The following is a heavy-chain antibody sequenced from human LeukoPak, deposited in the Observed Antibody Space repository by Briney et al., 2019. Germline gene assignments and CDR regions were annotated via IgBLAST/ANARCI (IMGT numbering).Heavy chain of an antibody. D-gene: IGHD3-3*01. CDR3: ARGKSEFDY. CDR2: ISTGGGNI. CDR1: GFRFSDYY. Sequence: GGSLRLSCAASGFRFSDYYMTWIRQAPGKGLEWVSYISTGGGNIYYADSVKGRFTMSRDNAKNSLYLEMNSLRAEDTAVYYCARGKSEFDYWGQGTLVTVSS. V-gene: IGHV3-11*01. J-gene: IGHJ4*02.